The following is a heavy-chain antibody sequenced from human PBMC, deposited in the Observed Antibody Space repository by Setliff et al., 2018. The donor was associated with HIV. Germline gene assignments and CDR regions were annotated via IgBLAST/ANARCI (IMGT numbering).Heavy chain of an antibody. J-gene: IGHJ4*02. D-gene: IGHD6-19*01. V-gene: IGHV4-4*09. Sequence: PSDTLSLTCPVSGDSTSSYYWSWIRQPPGKGLEWIGYIYTTGSTNYNPSLKSRVTISLDTSKNQFSLKLSSVTAADTAVYYCATSSGVNWGQGTLVTVSS. CDR3: ATSSGVN. CDR1: GDSTSSYY. CDR2: IYTTGST.